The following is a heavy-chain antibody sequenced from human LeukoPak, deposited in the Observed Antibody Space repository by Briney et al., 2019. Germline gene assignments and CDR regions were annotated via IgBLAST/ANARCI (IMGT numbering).Heavy chain of an antibody. CDR3: ANQGYYDSSGYFDY. J-gene: IGHJ4*02. CDR1: GFTFSSYA. V-gene: IGHV3-23*01. D-gene: IGHD3-22*01. Sequence: GGSLRLSCAASGFTFSSYAMSWVRQAPGKGLEWVSAISGSGGSTYYADSVKGRFTISRDNSKNTLYLQMNSLRAEDTAVYYCANQGYYDSSGYFDYWGQGTLVTVSS. CDR2: ISGSGGST.